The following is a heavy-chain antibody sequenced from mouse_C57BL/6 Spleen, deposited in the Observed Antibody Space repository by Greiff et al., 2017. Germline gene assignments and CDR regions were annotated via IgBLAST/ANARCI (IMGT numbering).Heavy chain of an antibody. CDR2: ISSGGSYT. CDR1: GFTFSSYG. V-gene: IGHV5-6*01. CDR3: ARPPDSSGYLDY. D-gene: IGHD3-2*02. Sequence: EVKLMESGGDLVKPGGSLKLSCAASGFTFSSYGMSWVRQTPDKRLEWVATISSGGSYTYYPDSVKGRFTISRDNAKNTLYLQMSSLKSEDTAMYYCARPPDSSGYLDYWGQGTTLTVSS. J-gene: IGHJ2*01.